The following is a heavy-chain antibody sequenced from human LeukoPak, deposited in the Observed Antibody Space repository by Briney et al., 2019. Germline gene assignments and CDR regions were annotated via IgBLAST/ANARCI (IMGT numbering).Heavy chain of an antibody. J-gene: IGHJ6*04. Sequence: GGSLRLSCAASGFTFSSYEMNWVRQAPGKGLEWVSYISSSGSTIYYADSVKGRFTISRDNAKNSLYLQMNSLRAEGTAVYYCARDSGLVPAADGYYYYYGMDVWGKGTTVTVSS. CDR3: ARDSGLVPAADGYYYYYGMDV. V-gene: IGHV3-48*03. D-gene: IGHD2-2*01. CDR2: ISSSGSTI. CDR1: GFTFSSYE.